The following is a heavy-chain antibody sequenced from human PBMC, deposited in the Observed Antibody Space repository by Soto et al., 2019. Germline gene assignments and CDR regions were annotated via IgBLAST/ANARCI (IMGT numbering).Heavy chain of an antibody. CDR3: ARDNFEYSSSSSFDY. CDR1: GFTFSSYA. CDR2: ISYDGSNK. D-gene: IGHD6-6*01. V-gene: IGHV3-30-3*01. J-gene: IGHJ4*02. Sequence: QVPLVESGGGVVQPGRSLRLSCAASGFTFSSYAMHWVRQAPGKGLEWVAVISYDGSNKYYADSVKGRFTISRDNSKNTLYLQMNSLRAEDTAVYYCARDNFEYSSSSSFDYWGQGTLVTVSS.